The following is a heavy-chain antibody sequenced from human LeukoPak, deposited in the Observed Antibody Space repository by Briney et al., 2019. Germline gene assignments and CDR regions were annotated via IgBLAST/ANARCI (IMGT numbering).Heavy chain of an antibody. CDR1: GYTFTSYD. CDR3: ARGLRDILTGYYFFDY. V-gene: IGHV1-8*01. J-gene: IGHJ4*02. CDR2: MNPNSGNT. D-gene: IGHD3-9*01. Sequence: ASVKDSCKASGYTFTSYDINWVRQATGQGLEWMGWMNPNSGNTGYAQKFQGRVTMTRNTSISTAYMELSSLRSEDTAVYYCARGLRDILTGYYFFDYWGQGTLVTVSS.